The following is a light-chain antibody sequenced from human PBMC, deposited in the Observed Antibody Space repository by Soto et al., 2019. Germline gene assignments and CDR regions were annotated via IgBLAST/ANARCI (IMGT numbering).Light chain of an antibody. Sequence: EIVLTQSPGTLSLSPGEGATLSCRASQSVSSSYIAWYQQRPGQTPSLLIYGASTRATGIPDRFSGSGSGTHFTLTISRLEPGDFAVYYCQHFGGTTFTVAQGTRLEIK. J-gene: IGKJ5*01. V-gene: IGKV3-20*01. CDR3: QHFGGTTFT. CDR1: QSVSSSY. CDR2: GAS.